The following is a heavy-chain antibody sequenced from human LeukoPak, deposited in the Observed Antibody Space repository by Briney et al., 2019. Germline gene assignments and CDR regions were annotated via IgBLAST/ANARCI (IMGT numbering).Heavy chain of an antibody. D-gene: IGHD3-3*01. V-gene: IGHV3-74*01. Sequence: GGSLRLSCAASGFTFSSYWMHRVRQAPRKGLVWVSRINSDGSSTSYADSVKGRFTISRDNAKNTLYLQMNSLRAEDTAVYYCATNPPPYYDFWSGYYRDDGYYFDYWGQGTLVTVSS. CDR1: GFTFSSYW. J-gene: IGHJ4*02. CDR2: INSDGSST. CDR3: ATNPPPYYDFWSGYYRDDGYYFDY.